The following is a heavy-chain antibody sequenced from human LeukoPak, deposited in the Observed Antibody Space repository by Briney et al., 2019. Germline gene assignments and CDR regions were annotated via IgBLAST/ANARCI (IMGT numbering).Heavy chain of an antibody. J-gene: IGHJ4*02. Sequence: GGSLRLSCVASGFTFSVYYMSWIRQAPGKGLEWVSYISGVSTYTNYADSVKGRFAISRDNAKNSLYLQMNNLRAEDTAVYYCARDLLDSGADVVDFWGQGALVTVSS. D-gene: IGHD4-17*01. CDR3: ARDLLDSGADVVDF. V-gene: IGHV3-11*05. CDR2: ISGVSTYT. CDR1: GFTFSVYY.